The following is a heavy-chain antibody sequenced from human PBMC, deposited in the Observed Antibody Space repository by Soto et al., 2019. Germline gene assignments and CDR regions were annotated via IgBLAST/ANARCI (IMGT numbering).Heavy chain of an antibody. CDR2: IYNSGIT. CDR1: GGSISTYY. CDR3: ARSISGYHYYFDY. J-gene: IGHJ4*02. Sequence: SETLSLTCTVSGGSISTYYWSWIRQSPGKGLEWIAYIYNSGITNYNPSLKSRLTISVDTSKTQFSLKLSSVTAADTAVYYCARSISGYHYYFDYWGQGTLVTVSS. D-gene: IGHD3-22*01. V-gene: IGHV4-59*01.